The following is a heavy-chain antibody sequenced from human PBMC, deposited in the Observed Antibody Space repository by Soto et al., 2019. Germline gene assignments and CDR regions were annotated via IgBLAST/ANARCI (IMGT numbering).Heavy chain of an antibody. CDR2: MNPNSGNT. J-gene: IGHJ6*02. CDR3: AKVLSPGPTRYYYYGMDV. CDR1: GYTFTSYD. Sequence: GASVKVSCKASGYTFTSYDINWVRQATGQGLEWMGWMNPNSGNTGYAQKFQGRVTMTRNTSISTAYMELSSLRAEDTAVYYCAKVLSPGPTRYYYYGMDVWGQGTTVTVSS. V-gene: IGHV1-8*01.